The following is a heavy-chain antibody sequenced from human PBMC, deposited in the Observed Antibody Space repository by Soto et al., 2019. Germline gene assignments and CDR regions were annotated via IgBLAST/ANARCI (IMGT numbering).Heavy chain of an antibody. CDR3: ARGPTRTSDF. CDR1: GGSMSRYS. J-gene: IGHJ4*02. V-gene: IGHV4-59*01. Sequence: PSETLSLTCSFSGGSMSRYSCHWLRQFPGKGLEWIAYMYYSGSTDYSPSPKSRVTMSLDTSKNQFTLNLRSVTAADTAVYFCARGPTRTSDFWGRGILVTVSS. D-gene: IGHD5-12*01. CDR2: MYYSGST.